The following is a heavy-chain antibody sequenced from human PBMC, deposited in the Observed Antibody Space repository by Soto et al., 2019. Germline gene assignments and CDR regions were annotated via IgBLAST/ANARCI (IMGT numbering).Heavy chain of an antibody. D-gene: IGHD2-21*02. J-gene: IGHJ4*02. CDR2: ISYDGSNK. V-gene: IGHV3-30-3*01. CDR3: ARDRSDIVVVTAPQYYFDY. CDR1: GFTFSSYA. Sequence: GGSLRLSCAASGFTFSSYAMHWVRQAPGKGLEWVAVISYDGSNKYYADSVKGRFTISRDNSKNTLYLQMNSLRAEDTAVYYCARDRSDIVVVTAPQYYFDYWGQGTLVTVSS.